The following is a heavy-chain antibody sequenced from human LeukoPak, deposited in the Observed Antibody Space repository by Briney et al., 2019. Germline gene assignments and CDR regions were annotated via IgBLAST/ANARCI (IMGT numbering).Heavy chain of an antibody. Sequence: PGGSLRLSCAASGFTFSSYAMSWVRQAPGMGLEWVSAISGSGGSTYYADSVKGRFTISRDNSKNTLYLQMNSLGAEDTAIYYCAKGGVYSGSYLDYWGQGTLVTVSS. V-gene: IGHV3-23*01. J-gene: IGHJ4*02. D-gene: IGHD1-26*01. CDR1: GFTFSSYA. CDR3: AKGGVYSGSYLDY. CDR2: ISGSGGST.